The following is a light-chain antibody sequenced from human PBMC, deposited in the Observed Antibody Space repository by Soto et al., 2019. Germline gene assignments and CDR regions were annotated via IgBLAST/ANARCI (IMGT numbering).Light chain of an antibody. CDR2: SGS. V-gene: IGKV2-28*01. CDR1: QSLLHSNGYNY. CDR3: MQAVQPPRT. Sequence: DIVMTQSPLSLPVTPGEPASISCRSSQSLLHSNGYNYLDWYLQKPGQSPQLLIYSGSNRAPGVPDSFSGSGSGKDFTLKISKVEAEDVGTYYCMQAVQPPRTFGPGTKLEIK. J-gene: IGKJ2*01.